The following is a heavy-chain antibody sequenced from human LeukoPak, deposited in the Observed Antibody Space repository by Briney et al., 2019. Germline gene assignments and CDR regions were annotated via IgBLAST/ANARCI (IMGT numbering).Heavy chain of an antibody. CDR2: IYHSGST. D-gene: IGHD6-13*01. J-gene: IGHJ5*02. CDR1: GFTFTSYW. Sequence: GSLRLSCATSGFTFTSYWMHWVRQVAGKGLEWIGSIYHSGSTYYNPSLKSRVTISVDTSKNQFSLKLSSVTAADTAVYYCARDGEAAAGTAPGGWFDPWGQGTLVTVSS. V-gene: IGHV4-38-2*02. CDR3: ARDGEAAAGTAPGGWFDP.